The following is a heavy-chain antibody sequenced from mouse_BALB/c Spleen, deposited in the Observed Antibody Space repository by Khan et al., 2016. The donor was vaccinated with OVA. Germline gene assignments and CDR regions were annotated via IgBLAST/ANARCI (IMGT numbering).Heavy chain of an antibody. CDR3: ARGYWAWFAY. Sequence: EVKLVESGGGLVQPGGSRKLSCAASGFTFSSFGMHWVRQAPEKGLEWVAYISSDSITLYYADTVKGRFTISRDNPRNTLFLQMTRLRSEDTATYYCARGYWAWFAYWGQGTLVTVSA. CDR1: GFTFSSFG. V-gene: IGHV5-17*02. J-gene: IGHJ3*01. D-gene: IGHD4-1*01. CDR2: ISSDSITL.